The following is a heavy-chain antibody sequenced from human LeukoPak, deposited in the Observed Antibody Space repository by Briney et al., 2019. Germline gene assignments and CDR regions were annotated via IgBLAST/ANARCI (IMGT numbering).Heavy chain of an antibody. CDR2: IRYDGSNK. J-gene: IGHJ3*02. V-gene: IGHV3-30*02. D-gene: IGHD3-3*01. CDR3: AREASLYYDFWSGSDAFDI. CDR1: GFTFSSYG. Sequence: PGGSLRLSCAASGFTFSSYGMHWVRQAPGKGLEWVAFIRYDGSNKYYADSVKGRFTISRDNAKNSLYLQMNSLRAEDTAVYYCAREASLYYDFWSGSDAFDIWGQGTMVTVSS.